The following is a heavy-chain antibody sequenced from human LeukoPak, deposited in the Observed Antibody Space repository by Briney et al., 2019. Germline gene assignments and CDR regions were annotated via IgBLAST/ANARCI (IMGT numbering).Heavy chain of an antibody. CDR3: AKGRIVGATSFDY. D-gene: IGHD1-26*01. V-gene: IGHV3-23*01. J-gene: IGHJ4*02. CDR2: VSNDGSRT. CDR1: GFSISNYD. Sequence: PGGSLRFSCAASGFSISNYDMSWVRQAPGKGLEWVSGVSNDGSRTYYADSVKGRLTISRDTSTNSLYLQMNSLRAEDTAVYYCAKGRIVGATSFDYWGQGTLVTVSS.